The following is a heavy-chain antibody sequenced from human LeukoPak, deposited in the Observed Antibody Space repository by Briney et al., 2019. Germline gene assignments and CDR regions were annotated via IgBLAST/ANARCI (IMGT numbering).Heavy chain of an antibody. CDR3: ARDLHSGPYTFDY. J-gene: IGHJ4*02. V-gene: IGHV3-48*02. Sequence: PGGSLRLSCAASGFTFSSFSMNWVRQAPGKGLELVSYISSSSSIIYYAGSVEGRFTIARDNAKNSLYLQMNSLRDEDTAVYYCARDLHSGPYTFDYWGQGTLVTVSS. CDR1: GFTFSSFS. D-gene: IGHD1-26*01. CDR2: ISSSSSII.